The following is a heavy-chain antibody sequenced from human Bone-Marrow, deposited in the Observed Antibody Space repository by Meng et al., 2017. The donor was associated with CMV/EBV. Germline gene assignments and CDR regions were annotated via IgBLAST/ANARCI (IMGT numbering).Heavy chain of an antibody. CDR1: GFTVSNNY. Sequence: GESLKISCAASGFTVSNNYMNWVRQAPGKGLEWVSVVYSGGNTYYSDSVKGRFTISRDNSKNTLYLQMNSLRSEDTAVYYCARDGLGLVSSYYYGMDVWGQGTTVTVS. V-gene: IGHV3-53*01. D-gene: IGHD3/OR15-3a*01. CDR2: VYSGGNT. CDR3: ARDGLGLVSSYYYGMDV. J-gene: IGHJ6*02.